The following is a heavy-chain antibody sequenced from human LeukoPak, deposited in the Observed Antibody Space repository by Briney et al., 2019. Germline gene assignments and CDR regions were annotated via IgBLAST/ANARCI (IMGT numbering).Heavy chain of an antibody. Sequence: GGSLRLSCAASGFTFSSYSMKWVRQAPGKGLEWVSSISSSSSYIYYADSVKGRFTISRDNAKNSLYLQMNSLRVEDTAVYYCARGYCNSTSCFTGGGYWGQGTLVTVSS. D-gene: IGHD2-2*01. CDR3: ARGYCNSTSCFTGGGY. CDR1: GFTFSSYS. V-gene: IGHV3-21*01. CDR2: ISSSSSYI. J-gene: IGHJ4*02.